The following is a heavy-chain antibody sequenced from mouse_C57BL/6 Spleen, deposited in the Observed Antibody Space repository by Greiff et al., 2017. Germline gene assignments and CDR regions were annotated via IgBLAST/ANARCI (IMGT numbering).Heavy chain of an antibody. D-gene: IGHD1-1*01. CDR3: ARELGGGSSFFDY. J-gene: IGHJ2*01. V-gene: IGHV5-4*01. CDR2: ISDGGSYT. Sequence: EVQLQQSGGGLVKPGGSLKLSCAASGFTFSSYAMSWVRQTPEKRLEWVATISDGGSYTYYPDNVKGRFTISRDNAKNNLYLQMSHLKSEDTAMYYCARELGGGSSFFDYWGQGTTLTVSS. CDR1: GFTFSSYA.